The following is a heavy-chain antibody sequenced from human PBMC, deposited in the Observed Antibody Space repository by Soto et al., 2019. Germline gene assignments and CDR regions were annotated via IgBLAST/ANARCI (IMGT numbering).Heavy chain of an antibody. D-gene: IGHD3-3*01. J-gene: IGHJ6*02. CDR3: ARGRGVATIFGVVIMPPGVGYYGMDV. V-gene: IGHV1-8*01. Sequence: QVQLVQSGAEVKKPGASVKVSCKASGYTFTSYDINWVRQATGQGLEWMGWMNPNSGNTGYAQKFQGRVTMTRNTSISTAYMELSSLRSEDTAVYYCARGRGVATIFGVVIMPPGVGYYGMDVWGQGTTVTVSS. CDR2: MNPNSGNT. CDR1: GYTFTSYD.